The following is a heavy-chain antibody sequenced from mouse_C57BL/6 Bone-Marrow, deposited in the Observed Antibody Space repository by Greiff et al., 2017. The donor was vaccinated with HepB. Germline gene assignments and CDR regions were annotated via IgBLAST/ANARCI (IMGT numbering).Heavy chain of an antibody. Sequence: EVQGVESGEGLVKPGGSLKLSCAASGFTFSSYAMSWVRQTPEKRLEWVAYISSGGDYIYYADTVKGRFTISRDNARNTLYLQMSSLKSEDTAMYYGTRGPHITTVVAPYSFDYWGQGTTLTVSS. CDR3: TRGPHITTVVAPYSFDY. CDR1: GFTFSSYA. V-gene: IGHV5-9-1*02. J-gene: IGHJ2*01. D-gene: IGHD1-1*01. CDR2: ISSGGDYI.